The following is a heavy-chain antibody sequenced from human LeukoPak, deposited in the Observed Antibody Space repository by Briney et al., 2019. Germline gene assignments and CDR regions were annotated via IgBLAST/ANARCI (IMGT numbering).Heavy chain of an antibody. V-gene: IGHV3-7*01. Sequence: PGGSLRLSCAASGFTFRNYWMSWVRQVSGRGLEWVANIKQEGSEKYYLDSVKGRFTISRDNAKNSLYLQMNSLRAEDTAVYYCARDQDWFLLWGQGTLVIVSS. CDR3: ARDQDWFLL. D-gene: IGHD3-22*01. J-gene: IGHJ4*02. CDR1: GFTFRNYW. CDR2: IKQEGSEK.